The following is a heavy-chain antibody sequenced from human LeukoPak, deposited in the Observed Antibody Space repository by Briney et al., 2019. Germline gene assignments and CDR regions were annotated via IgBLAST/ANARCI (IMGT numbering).Heavy chain of an antibody. CDR3: ARDVIAETNWFDP. CDR2: TYYRSKWYN. D-gene: IGHD2/OR15-2a*01. V-gene: IGHV6-1*01. J-gene: IGHJ5*02. Sequence: SQTLSPTCAISGDTVSSNSAAWNWIRQSPSRGLECLGRTYYRSKWYNDYAVSVKSRITINPDTSKNQFSLQLNSVTPEDTAVYYCARDVIAETNWFDPWGQGTLVTVSS. CDR1: GDTVSSNSAA.